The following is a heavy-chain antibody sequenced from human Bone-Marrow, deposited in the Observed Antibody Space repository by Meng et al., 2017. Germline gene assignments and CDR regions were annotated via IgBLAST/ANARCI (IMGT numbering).Heavy chain of an antibody. CDR1: CGSISTSNW. Sequence: QVQLQESGPGLVKPSGTLSLTCAVSCGSISTSNWWSWVRQPPGKGLEWIGEIYHRGNTNYNPSLKSRVTISVDKSKNQISLRLSSVTAADTAVYYCARSRVRGVILSPLEFFQDWGQGTLVTVSS. CDR2: IYHRGNT. CDR3: ARSRVRGVILSPLEFFQD. V-gene: IGHV4-4*02. D-gene: IGHD3-10*01. J-gene: IGHJ1*01.